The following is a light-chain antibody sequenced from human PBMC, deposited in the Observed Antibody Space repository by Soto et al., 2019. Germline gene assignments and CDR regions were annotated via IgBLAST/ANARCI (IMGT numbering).Light chain of an antibody. CDR1: QDVRNN. Sequence: AIQLTQSPSSLSASVVDRVTITCCASQDVRNNLGWYQQKPGRDPKLLIFTASGLQSRVPSRFSGRGSGTDFTLTISSLQPEDLATYDCLQDSIYPWTVGQGTKVDIK. CDR3: LQDSIYPWT. V-gene: IGKV1-6*02. CDR2: TAS. J-gene: IGKJ1*01.